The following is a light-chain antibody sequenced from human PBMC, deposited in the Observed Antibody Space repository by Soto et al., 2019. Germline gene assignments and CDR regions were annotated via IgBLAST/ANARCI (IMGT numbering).Light chain of an antibody. V-gene: IGKV3-20*01. CDR3: QQYGSSHPWT. CDR1: QSVSSSY. Sequence: EIVLTQSPGTLSLSRGERATLSCRASQSVSSSYLAWYQQKPGQAPRLLIYAASSRANGIPDRFSGSGSGTDFTLTISRLEPEDFAVYYCQQYGSSHPWTFGQGTKVDIK. J-gene: IGKJ1*01. CDR2: AAS.